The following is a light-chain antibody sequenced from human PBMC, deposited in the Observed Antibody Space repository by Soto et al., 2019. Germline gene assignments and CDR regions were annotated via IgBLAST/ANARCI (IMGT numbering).Light chain of an antibody. CDR2: DIR. CDR3: SSYTSSSTRV. Sequence: QSALTQPASVSGSPGQSITISCTGTSSDVGGYKYVSWYQQHPGKAPKLMIYDIRNRPSGVSNRFSGSKSGNTASLTISGLQAEDEADYYCSSYTSSSTRVFGPGTKVTAL. V-gene: IGLV2-14*03. J-gene: IGLJ1*01. CDR1: SSDVGGYKY.